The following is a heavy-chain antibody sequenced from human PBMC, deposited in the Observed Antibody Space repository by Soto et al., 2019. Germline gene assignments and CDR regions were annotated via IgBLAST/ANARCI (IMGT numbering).Heavy chain of an antibody. Sequence: ASVKVSCKASGYTFTTYTINWVRQAPGQRHEWMGWINGGSGNTKYSQKFQGRVTITRDTSASTVYMELSSLRYEDTAVYYCARPRRYCSSTSCYFSFDYWGQGTQVTVSS. CDR1: GYTFTTYT. CDR2: INGGSGNT. D-gene: IGHD2-2*01. V-gene: IGHV1-3*01. J-gene: IGHJ4*02. CDR3: ARPRRYCSSTSCYFSFDY.